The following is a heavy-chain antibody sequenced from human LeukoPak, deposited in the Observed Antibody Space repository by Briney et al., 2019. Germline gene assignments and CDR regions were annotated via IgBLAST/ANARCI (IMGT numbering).Heavy chain of an antibody. CDR1: GGSFSGYY. J-gene: IGHJ3*02. CDR3: ARIRRLRYFDWLTRYAFDI. V-gene: IGHV4-34*01. D-gene: IGHD3-9*01. CDR2: INHSGST. Sequence: SETLPLTCAVYGGSFSGYYWSWIRQPPGKGLEWIGEINHSGSTNYNPSLKSRVTISVDTSKNQFSLKLSSVTAADTAVYYCARIRRLRYFDWLTRYAFDIWGQGTMVTVSS.